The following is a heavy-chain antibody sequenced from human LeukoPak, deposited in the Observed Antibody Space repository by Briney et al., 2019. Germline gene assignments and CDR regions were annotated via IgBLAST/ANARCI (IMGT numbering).Heavy chain of an antibody. CDR1: GFTFSNYE. Sequence: AGGSLRLSCAASGFTFSNYEMNWVRQAPGKGLEWVSYISSSGTTIYYAERRFTISRDNAKNSLYLLMNSLRAEDTAIYYCARGYCSGGSCYGGDYWGQGTLVIVSS. CDR3: ARGYCSGGSCYGGDY. CDR2: ISSSGTTI. J-gene: IGHJ4*02. D-gene: IGHD2-15*01. V-gene: IGHV3-48*03.